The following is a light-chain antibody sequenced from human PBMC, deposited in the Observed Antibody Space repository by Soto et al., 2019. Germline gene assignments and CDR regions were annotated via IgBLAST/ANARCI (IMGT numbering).Light chain of an antibody. CDR1: QSVAGSY. Sequence: DIVLTQSPGTLSLSPGERATLSCRASQSVAGSYLAWYQQQPGQAPRLLIYAASSRATGIPDRFSGTGSGTDFTLTISRLEPEDFALYYCQQYGSATYPFGEGTKVEIK. CDR3: QQYGSATYP. J-gene: IGKJ1*01. CDR2: AAS. V-gene: IGKV3-20*01.